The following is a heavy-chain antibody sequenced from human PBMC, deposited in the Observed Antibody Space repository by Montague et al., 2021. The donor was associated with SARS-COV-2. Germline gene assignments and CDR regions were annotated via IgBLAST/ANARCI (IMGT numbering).Heavy chain of an antibody. J-gene: IGHJ4*02. V-gene: IGHV4-39*01. CDR3: TRHVHMTWPEPSPGFDY. Sequence: SETLSLTCTVSGDSISSGSYNWGWIRQPPGKGLEWIGSVHYNGRTYYNPSLKSRVTIYVDTSKNQISLRLRSVTAADTAVYYSTRHVHMTWPEPSPGFDYWGQGTLVTVSS. D-gene: IGHD1-1*01. CDR2: VHYNGRT. CDR1: GDSISSGSYN.